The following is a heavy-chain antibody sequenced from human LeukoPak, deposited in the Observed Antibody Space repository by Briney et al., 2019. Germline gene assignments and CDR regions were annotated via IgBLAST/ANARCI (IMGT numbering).Heavy chain of an antibody. CDR2: MNPNSGNT. Sequence: GASVKVSCKASGYTFTSYDINWVRQATGQGLEWMGWMNPNSGNTGYAQKFQGRVTMTTDTSTSTAYMELRSLRSDDTAVYYCAREGSSGYYYAVPFDYWGQGTLVTVSS. CDR3: AREGSSGYYYAVPFDY. V-gene: IGHV1-8*02. CDR1: GYTFTSYD. D-gene: IGHD3-22*01. J-gene: IGHJ4*02.